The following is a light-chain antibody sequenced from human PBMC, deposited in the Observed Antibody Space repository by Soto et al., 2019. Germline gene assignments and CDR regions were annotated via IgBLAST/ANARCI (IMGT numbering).Light chain of an antibody. Sequence: IQFTQSDTNLCESVRVRDPYTYRASQSISSWLAWYQQKPGKAPKLLIYDASSLESGVPSRYSGSGSGTEFTLTIIRLYPDHFAAYDLQPHNSHSRPIGHGTTV. V-gene: IGKV1-5*01. CDR2: DAS. CDR1: QSISSW. J-gene: IGKJ1*01. CDR3: QPHNSHSRP.